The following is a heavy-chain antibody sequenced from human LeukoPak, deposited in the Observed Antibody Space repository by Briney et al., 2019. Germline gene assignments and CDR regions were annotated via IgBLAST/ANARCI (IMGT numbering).Heavy chain of an antibody. CDR1: DDSISDYY. Sequence: PSETLCLTCTVSDDSISDYYRGWIRQPPGKGLEWIGYFYNSVRSTYNPSLKSRVTISADSSKNHFSLKLNSVTTADTAVYYCTRGAGWLIDYWGQGILVTVSS. D-gene: IGHD3-16*01. V-gene: IGHV4-59*01. CDR3: TRGAGWLIDY. J-gene: IGHJ4*02. CDR2: FYNSVRS.